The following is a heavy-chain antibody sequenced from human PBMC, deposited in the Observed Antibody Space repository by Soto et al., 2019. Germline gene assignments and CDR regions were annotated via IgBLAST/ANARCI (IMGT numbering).Heavy chain of an antibody. V-gene: IGHV1-69*13. CDR3: ARGNRGGGPPDY. J-gene: IGHJ4*02. CDR1: GGTFSSYA. Sequence: GASVKVSCKASGGTFSSYAISWVRQAPGQGLEWMGGIIPIFGTANYAQKFQGRVTITADESTSTAYMELSSLRSEDTAVYYCARGNRGGGPPDYWGQGTLVTVSS. D-gene: IGHD2-15*01. CDR2: IIPIFGTA.